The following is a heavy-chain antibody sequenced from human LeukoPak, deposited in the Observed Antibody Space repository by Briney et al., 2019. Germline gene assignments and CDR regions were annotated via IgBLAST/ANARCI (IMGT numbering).Heavy chain of an antibody. J-gene: IGHJ4*02. V-gene: IGHV4-39*01. Sequence: PSETLSLTCTVSGDSIFSTTYYWGWIRQPPGKGLEWIGSIFHSGSTYYNPSLKSRLTISVDTSKNQLSLRLRSVTAADTAVYYCARLYQGKRPPGYWGQGTLVTVSS. CDR1: GDSIFSTTYY. CDR2: IFHSGST. D-gene: IGHD6-25*01. CDR3: ARLYQGKRPPGY.